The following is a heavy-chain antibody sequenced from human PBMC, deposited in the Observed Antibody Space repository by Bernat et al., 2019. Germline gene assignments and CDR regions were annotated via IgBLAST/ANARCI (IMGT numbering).Heavy chain of an antibody. CDR2: ISTSSNTL. V-gene: IGHV3-48*02. Sequence: EVQLVESGGGLVQPGGSLRLSCAASGFTFSSYSMNWVRQAPGQGLEWVAYISTSSNTLDYADSVKGRFTVSRDNARNSLFLQMNSLRDEDTAMYYCARLRGYSYGYADFWGQGTLVTVSS. J-gene: IGHJ4*02. CDR3: ARLRGYSYGYADF. CDR1: GFTFSSYS. D-gene: IGHD5-18*01.